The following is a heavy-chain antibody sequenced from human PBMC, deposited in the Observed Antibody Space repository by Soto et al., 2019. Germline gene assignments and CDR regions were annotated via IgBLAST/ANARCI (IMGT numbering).Heavy chain of an antibody. D-gene: IGHD2-2*01. CDR2: IYWDDDK. V-gene: IGHV2-5*02. Sequence: QITLKESGPTLVKPTQTLTLTCTFSGFSLSTSGVGVGWIRQPPGKALEWLALIYWDDDKRYSPSLKSRLTITQDTSQNQLVLTMTNMDPVDTAPYYCAHAPSHCISPSCYSFDPWGQGTLVTVSS. J-gene: IGHJ5*02. CDR1: GFSLSTSGVG. CDR3: AHAPSHCISPSCYSFDP.